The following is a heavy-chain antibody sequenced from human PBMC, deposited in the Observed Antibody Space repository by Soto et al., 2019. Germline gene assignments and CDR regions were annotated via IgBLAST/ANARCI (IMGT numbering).Heavy chain of an antibody. CDR2: IYYTGAT. J-gene: IGHJ4*02. D-gene: IGHD6-25*01. Sequence: QVELQESGPRLVKSSGTLSLTCEVSSGSISTGNWWSWVRQPPGKGLEWIGEIYYTGATKYNPSLKSRVTMTIDKSKDQFSLILTSATAADTAVYYCARVFSSGSGWMYYFDFWGQGILVSVSS. V-gene: IGHV4-4*02. CDR3: ARVFSSGSGWMYYFDF. CDR1: SGSISTGNW.